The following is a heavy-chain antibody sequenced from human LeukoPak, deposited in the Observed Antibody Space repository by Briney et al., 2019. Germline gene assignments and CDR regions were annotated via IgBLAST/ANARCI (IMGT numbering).Heavy chain of an antibody. D-gene: IGHD3-10*01. V-gene: IGHV1-46*01. CDR3: ARGIWFGDQLGLHFDY. CDR1: GYTFTSYY. J-gene: IGHJ4*02. Sequence: ASVKVSCKASGYTFTSYYMHWVRQAPGQGLEWMGIINPSGGSTSYAQKFQGRVTMTRDTSTSTVYMELSSLRSEDTAVYYCARGIWFGDQLGLHFDYWGQGTLVTVSS. CDR2: INPSGGST.